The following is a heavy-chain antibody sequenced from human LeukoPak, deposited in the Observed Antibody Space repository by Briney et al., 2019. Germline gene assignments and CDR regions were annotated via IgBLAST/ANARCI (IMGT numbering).Heavy chain of an antibody. J-gene: IGHJ4*02. V-gene: IGHV4-59*01. CDR3: ARTLGYCSSTSCQSHFDY. CDR1: GGSISSYY. Sequence: SETLSLTCTVSGGSISSYYWSWIRQPPGKGLEWIGYIYYSGSTNYNPSLKSRVTISVDTSKNQFSLKLRSVTAADTAVYYCARTLGYCSSTSCQSHFDYWGQGTLVTVSS. CDR2: IYYSGST. D-gene: IGHD2-2*01.